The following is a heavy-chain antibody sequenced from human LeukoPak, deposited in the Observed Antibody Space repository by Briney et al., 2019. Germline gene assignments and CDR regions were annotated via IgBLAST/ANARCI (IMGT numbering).Heavy chain of an antibody. Sequence: PGGSLRLSCAASGFTFSNYSMSWVRQVPGRGLEWLANIKEDGSQKFYVDSVKGRFTISRDNAKDSLYLQMDSLRAEDTALYYCARGPPRSMDVWGQGTTVTVSS. CDR3: ARGPPRSMDV. J-gene: IGHJ6*02. CDR2: IKEDGSQK. CDR1: GFTFSNYS. V-gene: IGHV3-7*02.